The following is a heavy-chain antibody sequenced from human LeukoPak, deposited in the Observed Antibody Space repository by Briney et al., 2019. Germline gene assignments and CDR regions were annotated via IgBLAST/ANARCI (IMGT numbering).Heavy chain of an antibody. CDR3: ARVTSSGYLDS. CDR1: GGSISSGSYY. CDR2: IYTSGST. D-gene: IGHD3-22*01. J-gene: IGHJ4*02. V-gene: IGHV4-61*02. Sequence: SQTLSLTCTVSGGSISSGSYYWSWIRQPAGKGLEWIGRIYTSGSTNYNPSLKSRVSISVDTSKNQFSLKLNSVTAADTAVYYCARVTSSGYLDSWGQGTLVTVSS.